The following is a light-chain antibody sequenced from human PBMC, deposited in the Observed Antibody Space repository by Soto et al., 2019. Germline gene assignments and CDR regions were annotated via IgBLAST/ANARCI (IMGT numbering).Light chain of an antibody. CDR1: QSVLYSSNNKNC. CDR2: WAS. J-gene: IGKJ1*01. Sequence: DIVMTQSPDSLAVSLGERATINCKSSQSVLYSSNNKNCLAWYQQKPGQPPKLLIYWASTRESGVTDRFSGSGSGTDFTLTISSLQAEDVAVYYCQQYLGIPRTFGQGTKVEIK. CDR3: QQYLGIPRT. V-gene: IGKV4-1*01.